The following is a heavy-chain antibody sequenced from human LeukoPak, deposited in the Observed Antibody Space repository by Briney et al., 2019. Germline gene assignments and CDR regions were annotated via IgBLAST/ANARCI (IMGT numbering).Heavy chain of an antibody. J-gene: IGHJ4*02. CDR3: ARQSGIYYVIDN. V-gene: IGHV4-38-2*01. D-gene: IGHD1-26*01. Sequence: GSLRLSCAASGFTFSGYVMHWVRQPPGKGLEWIGSISYSGSTYYNPSLKSRLTISVDTYKNQYSLKLSSVTAAHTDVYHCARQSGIYYVIDNGGGGTVDSVSS. CDR2: ISYSGST. CDR1: GFTFSGYV.